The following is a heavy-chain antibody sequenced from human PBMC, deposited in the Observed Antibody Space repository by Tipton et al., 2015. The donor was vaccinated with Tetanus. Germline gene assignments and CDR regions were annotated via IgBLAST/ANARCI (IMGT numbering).Heavy chain of an antibody. J-gene: IGHJ4*01. CDR3: ATVGLVTASVKY. V-gene: IGHV4-30-2*01. CDR1: GGSISRGDYS. Sequence: TLSLTCVVSGGSISRGDYSWSWIRQPPGKGLDWIGYISYTGTTHYNPSLKSRVTISLDRSKNQFSLKLTSVTAADTAVYYCATVGLVTASVKYWGQGTLVTVSS. CDR2: ISYTGTT. D-gene: IGHD2-21*02.